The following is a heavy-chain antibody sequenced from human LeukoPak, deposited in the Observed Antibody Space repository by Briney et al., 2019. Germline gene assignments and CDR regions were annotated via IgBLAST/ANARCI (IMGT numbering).Heavy chain of an antibody. CDR2: ISSSGGLT. Sequence: GGSLSLSCAASVFTFSSDTMSWVRQTTGKGLEWVSSISSSGGLTFYADSVKGRFTISRDNSRNTLYLQMNSLSAVDTALYYCAKDRPNYHGTDGHYYRRSGDPWGQGTLVTVSS. V-gene: IGHV3-23*01. D-gene: IGHD3-22*01. CDR1: VFTFSSDT. J-gene: IGHJ5*02. CDR3: AKDRPNYHGTDGHYYRRSGDP.